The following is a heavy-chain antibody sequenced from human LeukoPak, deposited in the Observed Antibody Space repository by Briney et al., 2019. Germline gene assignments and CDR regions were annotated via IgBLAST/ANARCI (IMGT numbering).Heavy chain of an antibody. Sequence: SETLSLTCTVSGGSISSSSEYWGWIRQPPWKGLEWIGSINYSGSTYYNPSLKSRVTISVDTSKNQFSLKLSSVTAADTAVYYCATQSTDIVATIGDYWGQGNLVTVSS. D-gene: IGHD5-12*01. CDR2: INYSGST. CDR3: ATQSTDIVATIGDY. V-gene: IGHV4-39*07. CDR1: GGSISSSSEY. J-gene: IGHJ4*02.